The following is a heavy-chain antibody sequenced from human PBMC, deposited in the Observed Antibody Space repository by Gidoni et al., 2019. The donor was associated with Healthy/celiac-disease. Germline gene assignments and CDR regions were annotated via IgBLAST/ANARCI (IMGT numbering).Heavy chain of an antibody. J-gene: IGHJ6*02. D-gene: IGHD5-12*01. CDR1: GYTFTSYG. CDR3: ARRMGWDGYNYVSGYYYGMDV. V-gene: IGHV1-18*01. Sequence: QVQLVQSGAEVKKPGASVKVSCKASGYTFTSYGISWVRQAPGQGLEWMGWISAYNGNTNYAQKLQGRVTMTTDTSTSTAYMELRSLRSDDTAVYYCARRMGWDGYNYVSGYYYGMDVWGQGTTVTVSS. CDR2: ISAYNGNT.